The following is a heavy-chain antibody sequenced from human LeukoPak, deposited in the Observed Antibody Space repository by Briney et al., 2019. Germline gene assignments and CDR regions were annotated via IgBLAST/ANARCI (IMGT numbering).Heavy chain of an antibody. J-gene: IGHJ5*02. Sequence: SETLSLTCAAYGGSFSDYYWSWIRQSPGKGLEWIGEINHSGSTNYNPSLKSRVTISVDPSKNQFSLKLNSVTAADTAVYYCASCSSTSWYAGDWFDPWGQGTLVTVSS. CDR3: ASCSSTSWYAGDWFDP. D-gene: IGHD2-2*01. V-gene: IGHV4-34*01. CDR1: GGSFSDYY. CDR2: INHSGST.